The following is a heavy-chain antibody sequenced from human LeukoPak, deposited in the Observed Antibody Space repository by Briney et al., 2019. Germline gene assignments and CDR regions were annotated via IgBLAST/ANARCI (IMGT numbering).Heavy chain of an antibody. CDR1: GGSFSGYY. D-gene: IGHD3-22*01. V-gene: IGHV4-34*01. Sequence: PSETLSLTCAVYGGSFSGYYWSWIRQPPGKGLEWIGEINHSGSTNYNPSLKGRVTISVDTSKNQFSLKLSSVTAADTAVYYCATLSSGYTDAIDYWGQGTLVTVSS. CDR3: ATLSSGYTDAIDY. CDR2: INHSGST. J-gene: IGHJ4*02.